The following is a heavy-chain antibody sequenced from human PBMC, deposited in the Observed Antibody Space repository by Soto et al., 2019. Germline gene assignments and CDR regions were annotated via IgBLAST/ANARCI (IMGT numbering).Heavy chain of an antibody. CDR2: IVYSGST. Sequence: PGKGLEWIGSIVYSGSTYYNPSLKSRVTIAVDTSKNQCSLTLTSVTAADMALYYCARQCCDVTCQSLHPWCHGLLVSV. CDR3: ARQCCDVTCQSLHP. D-gene: IGHD3-10*01. J-gene: IGHJ5*02. V-gene: IGHV4-39*01.